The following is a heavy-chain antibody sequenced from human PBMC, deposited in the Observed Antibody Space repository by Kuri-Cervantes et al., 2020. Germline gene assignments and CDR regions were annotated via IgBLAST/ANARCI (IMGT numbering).Heavy chain of an antibody. CDR2: TRNKANSYTT. CDR3: ARGFSD. V-gene: IGHV3-72*01. Sequence: GGSLRLSCAASGFIFSSYAMTWVRQAPGKGLEWVAHTRNKANSYTTEYAASVKGRFIISRDDSKNSLYLQMNSLKTEDTAVYYCARGFSDWGQGTLVTVSS. CDR1: GFIFSSYA. J-gene: IGHJ4*02.